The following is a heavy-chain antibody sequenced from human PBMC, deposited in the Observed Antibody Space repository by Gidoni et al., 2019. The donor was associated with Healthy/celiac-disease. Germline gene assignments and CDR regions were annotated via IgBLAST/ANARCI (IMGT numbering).Heavy chain of an antibody. CDR3: ATVPAGYDYVWGSYRPGNYYFDY. D-gene: IGHD3-16*02. Sequence: QLQLHASGPGLVKPSEPLSLTCTVSGGSISISSYYWGWIRQPPGKGLEWIGSIYYSGSTYYNPSLKSRVTISVDTSKNQFSLKLSSVTAADTAVYYCATVPAGYDYVWGSYRPGNYYFDYWGQGTLVTVSS. CDR2: IYYSGST. CDR1: GGSISISSYY. V-gene: IGHV4-39*01. J-gene: IGHJ4*02.